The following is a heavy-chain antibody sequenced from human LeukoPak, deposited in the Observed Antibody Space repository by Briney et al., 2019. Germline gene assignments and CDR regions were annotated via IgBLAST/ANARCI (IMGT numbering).Heavy chain of an antibody. V-gene: IGHV1-18*01. CDR2: ISAYNGNT. CDR3: ARGHYDILTGYYIPYYYYYMDV. CDR1: GYTFTSYG. Sequence: ASVKVSCKASGYTFTSYGISWVRQAPGQGLEWMGWISAYNGNTNYAQKLQGRVTITADKSTSTAYMELSSLRSEDTAVYYCARGHYDILTGYYIPYYYYYMDVWGKGTTVTVSS. J-gene: IGHJ6*03. D-gene: IGHD3-9*01.